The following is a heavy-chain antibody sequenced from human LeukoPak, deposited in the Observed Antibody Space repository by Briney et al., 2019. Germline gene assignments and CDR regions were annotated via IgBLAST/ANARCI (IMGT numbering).Heavy chain of an antibody. CDR3: GAAYGFEY. V-gene: IGHV3-30-3*01. Sequence: GRSLRLSCAASGITVRSYAVHWVRQAPGKGLEWMAVMSYDGNNKYYGDSAKGRFTVSRDNSKNTLYLQMNSLRAEDTAVYYCGAAYGFEYWGQGTLVTVSS. CDR2: MSYDGNNK. J-gene: IGHJ4*02. CDR1: GITVRSYA. D-gene: IGHD3-10*01.